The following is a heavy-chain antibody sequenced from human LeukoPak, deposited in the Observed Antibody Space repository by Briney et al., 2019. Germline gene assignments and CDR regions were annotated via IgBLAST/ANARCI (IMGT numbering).Heavy chain of an antibody. V-gene: IGHV4-4*02. CDR1: GVSISSSNW. CDR3: ASQSSIFGVVMTFDY. J-gene: IGHJ4*02. CDR2: IYHSGST. Sequence: SGTLSLTCAVSGVSISSSNWWSWVRRPPGKGLEWIGEIYHSGSTNYNPSLKSRVTISVDKSKNQFSLKLISVTAADTAVYYCASQSSIFGVVMTFDYWGQGTLVTVSS. D-gene: IGHD3-3*01.